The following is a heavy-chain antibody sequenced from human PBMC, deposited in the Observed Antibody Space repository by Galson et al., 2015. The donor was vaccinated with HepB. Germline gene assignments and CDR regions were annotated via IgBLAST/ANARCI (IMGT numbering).Heavy chain of an antibody. J-gene: IGHJ4*02. CDR2: IYWDDDK. CDR1: GFSLSTSGVG. CDR3: AHRQVGYISGWEQGCFDS. V-gene: IGHV2-5*02. D-gene: IGHD6-19*01. Sequence: PALVKPTQALTLTCTFSGFSLSTSGVGVGWIRQPPGKAPEWLAVIYWDDDKRYSPSLRSRLTITKDTSKNQVVLTMTNMDPADTATYYCAHRQVGYISGWEQGCFDSWGQGTLVTVSP.